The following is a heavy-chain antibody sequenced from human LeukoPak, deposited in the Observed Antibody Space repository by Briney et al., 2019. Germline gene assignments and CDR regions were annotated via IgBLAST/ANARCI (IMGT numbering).Heavy chain of an antibody. CDR2: MNPNSGGT. CDR1: GYTLTGHS. CDR3: ARDKLGLGELSLYDE. Sequence: ASVKASYKPSGYTLTGHSMHWVRQAPGQGLEWMGWMNPNSGGTKYTRKFQGRVTMTRDTSISTAYMELSRLTSDDTAMYYCARDKLGLGELSLYDEWGEGPQVTVSS. V-gene: IGHV1-2*02. D-gene: IGHD3-16*02. J-gene: IGHJ4*02.